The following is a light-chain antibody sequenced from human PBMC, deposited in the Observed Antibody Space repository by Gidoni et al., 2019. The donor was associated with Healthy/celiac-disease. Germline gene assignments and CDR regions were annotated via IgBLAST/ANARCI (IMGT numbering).Light chain of an antibody. CDR1: QSVSSSY. CDR3: QQYGSSPLT. Sequence: EIVLTQSPGTLWLSPGERATLSCRASQSVSSSYLAWYQQKPGQSHRLLIYGASSRATGIPDRFSGSGSGTDFTLTISRLEPEDFAVYYCQQYGSSPLTFGQGTKVEIK. V-gene: IGKV3-20*01. J-gene: IGKJ1*01. CDR2: GAS.